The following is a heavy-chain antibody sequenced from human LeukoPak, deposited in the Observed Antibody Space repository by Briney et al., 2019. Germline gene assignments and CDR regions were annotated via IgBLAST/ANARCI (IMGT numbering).Heavy chain of an antibody. V-gene: IGHV3-30*02. CDR1: GFTFSSYG. J-gene: IGHJ4*02. CDR2: IRDDGGNK. Sequence: GGPLRLSCAASGFTFSSYGMHWVRQAPGKGLEWVAFIRDDGGNKYYADSAKGRFTISRDNSKNTLYLQMNSLRAEDTAVYYCAKDRRTDVLRFLEWLFIWGQGTLVTVSS. D-gene: IGHD3-3*01. CDR3: AKDRRTDVLRFLEWLFI.